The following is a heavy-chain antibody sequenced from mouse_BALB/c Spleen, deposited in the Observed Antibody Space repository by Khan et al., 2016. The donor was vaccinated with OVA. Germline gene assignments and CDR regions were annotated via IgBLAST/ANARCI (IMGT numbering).Heavy chain of an antibody. Sequence: ELVESGGGLVKPRGSLKLSCAASGFTFSSYDMSWVRQTPEKRLAWVASISSGGSTYYPDSVKGRFTISRANVRNILSLQMSSLRSKDTAMYYCARGPYYGSSPCYFDYWGQGTTLTVSS. J-gene: IGHJ2*01. D-gene: IGHD1-1*01. CDR1: GFTFSSYD. CDR3: ARGPYYGSSPCYFDY. V-gene: IGHV5-6-5*01. CDR2: ISSGGST.